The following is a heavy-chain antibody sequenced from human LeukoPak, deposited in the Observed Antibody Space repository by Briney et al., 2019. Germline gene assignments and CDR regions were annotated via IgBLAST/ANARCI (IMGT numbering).Heavy chain of an antibody. V-gene: IGHV3-11*05. CDR1: GFTFSGHY. CDR3: ARGRDSFD. J-gene: IGHJ4*02. D-gene: IGHD2-21*02. Sequence: GGSLRLSCAASGFTFSGHYMTWIRQAPGKGLKCISYISRTSSYIYYADSVKGRFTISRDDAKNSLYLQMNSLRAEDTAVYYCARGRDSFDWGQGTLVSVSS. CDR2: ISRTSSYI.